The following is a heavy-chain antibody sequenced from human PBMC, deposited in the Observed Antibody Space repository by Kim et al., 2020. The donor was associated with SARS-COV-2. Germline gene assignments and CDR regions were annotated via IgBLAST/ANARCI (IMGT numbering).Heavy chain of an antibody. D-gene: IGHD2-2*01. CDR2: IKQDGSET. CDR1: GFTFSNYW. V-gene: IGHV3-7*01. Sequence: GGSLRLSCAASGFTFSNYWMSWVRQAPGKGLEWVANIKQDGSETYYVDSVKGRFTISRDNAKNSLYLQMNSLRAEDTAVYYCAGVGGYCSSTSCLGSNWGQGTLVTVSS. J-gene: IGHJ4*02. CDR3: AGVGGYCSSTSCLGSN.